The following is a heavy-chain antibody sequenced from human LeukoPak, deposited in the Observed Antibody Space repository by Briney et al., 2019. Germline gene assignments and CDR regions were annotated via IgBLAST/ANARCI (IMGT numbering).Heavy chain of an antibody. CDR1: GFTFSNYA. J-gene: IGHJ4*02. CDR3: VKDGAPPDYAFLGLYYFDY. D-gene: IGHD4-17*01. Sequence: GGSLRLSCSASGFTFSNYAMHWVRPAPGKGLEYVSGISSNGGSTYYADSVKGRFTISRDNSKNTLYLQMSSLRAEDTAVYYCVKDGAPPDYAFLGLYYFDYWGQGTLVTVSS. V-gene: IGHV3-64D*09. CDR2: ISSNGGST.